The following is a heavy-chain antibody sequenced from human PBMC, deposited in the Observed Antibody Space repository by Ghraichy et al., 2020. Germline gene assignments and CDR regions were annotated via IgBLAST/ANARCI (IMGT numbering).Heavy chain of an antibody. J-gene: IGHJ2*01. CDR1: GGSISSGGYY. Sequence: SETLSLTCTVSGGSISSGGYYWSWIRQPPGKGLEWIGYISYSGSTYYNPSLKSRVTISVDTSKNQFSLKLSSVTAADTAVYYCARDNSPSRWPNWYFALWGRGTLVTVSS. D-gene: IGHD4-23*01. V-gene: IGHV4-30-4*01. CDR3: ARDNSPSRWPNWYFAL. CDR2: ISYSGST.